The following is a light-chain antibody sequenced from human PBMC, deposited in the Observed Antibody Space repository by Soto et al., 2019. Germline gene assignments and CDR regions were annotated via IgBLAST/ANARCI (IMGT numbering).Light chain of an antibody. V-gene: IGLV2-14*03. J-gene: IGLJ1*01. Sequence: QSVPTQPASVSGSPGQSITISCTGTSSDVGGYNYVSWYQHHPGKAPKLMIFDVSNRPSGVSNRFSGSKSGNTASLTISGLQPEDEADYYCSSYTTSNNRQIGFGTGTKVTVL. CDR2: DVS. CDR1: SSDVGGYNY. CDR3: SSYTTSNNRQIG.